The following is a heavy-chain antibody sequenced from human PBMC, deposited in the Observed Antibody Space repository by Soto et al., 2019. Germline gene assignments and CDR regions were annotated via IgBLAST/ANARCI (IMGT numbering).Heavy chain of an antibody. D-gene: IGHD4-17*01. CDR2: ISTYNGNT. V-gene: IGHV1-18*01. J-gene: IGHJ4*02. Sequence: QDQLVQSGAEVKEPGASVKVSCKASGYSFTTSGITWVRQAPGQGLEWMGWISTYNGNTNYAQKLQDRVTLTTDTSTSTAYMELRSLRSDDTAVYYSARRLYGDYDYWGQGTLVTVSS. CDR3: ARRLYGDYDY. CDR1: GYSFTTSG.